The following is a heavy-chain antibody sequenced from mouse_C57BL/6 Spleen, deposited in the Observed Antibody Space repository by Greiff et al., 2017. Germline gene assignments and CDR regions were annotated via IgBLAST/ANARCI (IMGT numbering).Heavy chain of an antibody. D-gene: IGHD1-1*01. Sequence: QVQLQQPGAELVRPGTSVKLSCKASGYTFTSYWLHWVKQRPGQGLEWIGVIDPSDSYTNYNQKFKGKATLTVDTSSSTAYMQLSSLTSEDSAVYYCARSYYGSSLDAMDYWGQGTSVTVSS. CDR1: GYTFTSYW. CDR2: IDPSDSYT. V-gene: IGHV1-59*01. CDR3: ARSYYGSSLDAMDY. J-gene: IGHJ4*01.